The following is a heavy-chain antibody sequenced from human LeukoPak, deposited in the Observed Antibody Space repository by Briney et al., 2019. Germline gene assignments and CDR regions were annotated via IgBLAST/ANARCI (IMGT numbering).Heavy chain of an antibody. V-gene: IGHV4-61*02. CDR1: GGSISSGSYY. CDR3: ARDQAVAGTDWFDP. D-gene: IGHD6-19*01. J-gene: IGHJ5*02. CDR2: IYTSGST. Sequence: SETLSLTCTVSGGSISSGSYYWSWIRQPAGKGLEWIGRIYTSGSTNYNPSLKSRVTISVDTSKNQFSLKLSSVTAADTAVYYCARDQAVAGTDWFDPWGQGTLVTVSS.